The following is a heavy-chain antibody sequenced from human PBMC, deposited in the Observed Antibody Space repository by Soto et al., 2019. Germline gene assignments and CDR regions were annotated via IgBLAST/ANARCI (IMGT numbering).Heavy chain of an antibody. J-gene: IGHJ6*03. CDR2: INHSGST. CDR1: GGSFSGYY. Sequence: PSETLSLTCAVYGGSFSGYYWSWIRQPPGKGLEWIGEINHSGSTNYNPSLKSRVTISVDTSKNQFSLKLSSVTAADTAVYYCARRQTKFKYYYYYYMDVWCKGTTVTVAS. V-gene: IGHV4-34*01. CDR3: ARRQTKFKYYYYYYMDV.